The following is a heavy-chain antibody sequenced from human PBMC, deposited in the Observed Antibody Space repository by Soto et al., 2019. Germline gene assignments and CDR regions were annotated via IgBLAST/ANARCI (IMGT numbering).Heavy chain of an antibody. J-gene: IGHJ6*02. D-gene: IGHD3-10*01. Sequence: QVQLQESGPGLVKPSETLSLTCTVSGGSISNYYCSWFRQPPGEGLVWIGVLHYGGNSAYNPSLRSRVSMSVDTSKNQFSLRLSSVTAADTAVYYCARQGFGAIHGLVDGWGQGTTVIVSS. CDR1: GGSISNYY. CDR3: ARQGFGAIHGLVDG. V-gene: IGHV4-59*08. CDR2: LHYGGNS.